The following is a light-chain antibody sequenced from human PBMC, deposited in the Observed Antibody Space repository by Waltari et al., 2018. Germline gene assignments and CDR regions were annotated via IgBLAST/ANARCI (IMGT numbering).Light chain of an antibody. CDR1: SGDIGGSPY. J-gene: IGLJ2*01. V-gene: IGLV2-14*03. CDR2: DVT. Sequence: QSALTQPASVSGSPGQSITISCTGTSGDIGGSPYFSWYQQHPGKAPKLMIYDVTRWPSGVSNRFSGSKSGNTASLTISGLQAEDEADYYCTSYTSTNTVIFGGGTKVTV. CDR3: TSYTSTNTVI.